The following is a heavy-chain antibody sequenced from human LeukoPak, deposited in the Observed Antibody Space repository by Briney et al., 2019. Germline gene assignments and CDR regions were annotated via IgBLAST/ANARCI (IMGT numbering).Heavy chain of an antibody. D-gene: IGHD3-3*01. V-gene: IGHV3-7*04. CDR2: INQDGSEK. CDR3: VRGHTILAY. J-gene: IGHJ4*02. Sequence: GGSLRLSCAASGFTFSRYSMSWVRQAPGKGLEWVANINQDGSEKNYVDSVKGRFTISRDNAKNSLYLQMNSLRAEDTAMYYCVRGHTILAYWGQGTLVTVSS. CDR1: GFTFSRYS.